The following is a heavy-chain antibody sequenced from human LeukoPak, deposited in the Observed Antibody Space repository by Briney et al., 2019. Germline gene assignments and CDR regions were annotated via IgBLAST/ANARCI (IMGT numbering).Heavy chain of an antibody. J-gene: IGHJ4*02. CDR1: GGTFSSYA. CDR2: IIPIFGTA. V-gene: IGHV1-69*01. D-gene: IGHD1-26*01. CDR3: ARGHIVGATNPFDY. Sequence: SVKVSCKASGGTFSSYAISWVRQAPGQGLEWMGGIIPIFGTANYAQKFQGRVTITADESTSTAYMELSSLRSEDTAVCYCARGHIVGATNPFDYWGQGTLVTVSS.